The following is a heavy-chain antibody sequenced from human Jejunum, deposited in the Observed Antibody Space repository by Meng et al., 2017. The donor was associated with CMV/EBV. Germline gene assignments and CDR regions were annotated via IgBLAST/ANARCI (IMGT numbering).Heavy chain of an antibody. V-gene: IGHV3-7*04. CDR1: GFNFEDYW. Sequence: SLRLSCAASGFNFEDYWMDWVRQAPGRGLEWVANIRYDGGERYYVNSVEGRFFIYRDNARNTLYLQMNSLRGDDSAIYYCTRALDYWGQGTPVTVSX. CDR2: IRYDGGER. CDR3: TRALDY. J-gene: IGHJ4*02.